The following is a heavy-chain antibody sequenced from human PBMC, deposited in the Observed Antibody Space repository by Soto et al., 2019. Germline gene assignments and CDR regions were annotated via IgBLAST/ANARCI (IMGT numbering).Heavy chain of an antibody. D-gene: IGHD6-13*01. CDR1: GFTFDDYS. CDR3: VKDESINWYSGHFRH. Sequence: PGGSLRLSCAASGFTFDDYSIHWVRQVPGKGLEWVSGINWNSVSIGYGDSVKGRFAISRDNAKNSLHLQMNSLSAEDTAFYYCVKDESINWYSGHFRHWGQGTLVAVCS. J-gene: IGHJ1*01. V-gene: IGHV3-9*01. CDR2: INWNSVSI.